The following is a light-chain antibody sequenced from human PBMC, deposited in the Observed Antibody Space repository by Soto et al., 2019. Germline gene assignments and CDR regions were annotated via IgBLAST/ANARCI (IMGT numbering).Light chain of an antibody. J-gene: IGLJ2*01. CDR2: ETS. CDR3: SSYAGSNNLV. CDR1: TGDVTSGHF. Sequence: QAVVTQESSLTVSPGGTVTLTCGSSTGDVTSGHFPYWFQQKPGQAPRALIYETSNRHPWTPARFSGSLLGGKAALTLSGAQPEDEADYYCSSYAGSNNLVFGGGTKLTVL. V-gene: IGLV7-46*01.